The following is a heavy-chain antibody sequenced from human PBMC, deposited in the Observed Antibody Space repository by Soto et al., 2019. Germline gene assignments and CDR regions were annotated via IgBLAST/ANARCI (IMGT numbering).Heavy chain of an antibody. Sequence: PSETLSLTCTVSGGSISSSSYYWGWIRQPPGKGLEWIGSIYYSGSTYYNPSLKSRVTISVDTSKNQFSLKLSSVTAADTAVYYCASQGVNYYYYMDVWGKGTTVTVSS. CDR1: GGSISSSSYY. D-gene: IGHD3-10*01. CDR3: ASQGVNYYYYMDV. CDR2: IYYSGST. V-gene: IGHV4-39*01. J-gene: IGHJ6*03.